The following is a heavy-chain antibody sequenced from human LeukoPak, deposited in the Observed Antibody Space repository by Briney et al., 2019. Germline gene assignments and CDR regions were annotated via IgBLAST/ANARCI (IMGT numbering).Heavy chain of an antibody. CDR1: GASINSGSNY. V-gene: IGHV4-39*07. CDR3: ARSDGYGLVGI. J-gene: IGHJ3*02. Sequence: SSETLSLTCRVSGASINSGSNYWGWIRQPPGKTLGWIGSIYSSGSTYYNPSLKSRVIIMIDTPKNHFSLTLSSVTAADTAVYYCARSDGYGLVGIWGQGTMVTVSS. CDR2: IYSSGST. D-gene: IGHD3-10*01.